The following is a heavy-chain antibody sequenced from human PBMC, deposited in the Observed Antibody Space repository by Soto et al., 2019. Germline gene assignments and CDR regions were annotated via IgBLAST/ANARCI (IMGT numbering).Heavy chain of an antibody. CDR1: GGTFSSYA. Sequence: QVQLVQSGAEVKKPGSSVKVSCKASGGTFSSYAISWVRQAPGQGLEWMGGIIPIFGTANYAQKFQGQVTSTADEATNTTFMEQRSLRSEDTAVYYCARVRGGGYYGVDYWGQGTLVTVSS. J-gene: IGHJ4*02. CDR2: IIPIFGTA. CDR3: ARVRGGGYYGVDY. D-gene: IGHD3-3*01. V-gene: IGHV1-69*12.